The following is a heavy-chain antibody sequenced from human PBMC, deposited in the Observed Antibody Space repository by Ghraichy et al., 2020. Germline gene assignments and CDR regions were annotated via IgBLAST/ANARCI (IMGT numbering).Heavy chain of an antibody. D-gene: IGHD3-10*01. CDR1: GFTFSDFS. Sequence: GGSLRLSCAASGFTFSDFSMNWVRQAPGKGLEWVSYIIRGSDIVHYADSVKGRFTISRDNAKNSLSLQMNSLRVEDTAVYFCAASSAGVSSEFWGQGTLVTVS. CDR3: AASSAGVSSEF. J-gene: IGHJ4*02. V-gene: IGHV3-48*01. CDR2: IIRGSDIV.